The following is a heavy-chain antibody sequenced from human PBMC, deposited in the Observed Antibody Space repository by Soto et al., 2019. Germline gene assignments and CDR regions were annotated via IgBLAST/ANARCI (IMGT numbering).Heavy chain of an antibody. CDR2: IYYSGST. D-gene: IGHD3-3*01. J-gene: IGHJ5*02. V-gene: IGHV4-39*01. Sequence: SETLSLTCTVSGGSISSSSYYWGWIRQPPGKGLEWIGSIYYSGSTYYNPSLKSRVTISVDTSKNQFSLKLSSVTAADTAVYYCARFSSAGNWFDPWGQGTLVTVSS. CDR1: GGSISSSSYY. CDR3: ARFSSAGNWFDP.